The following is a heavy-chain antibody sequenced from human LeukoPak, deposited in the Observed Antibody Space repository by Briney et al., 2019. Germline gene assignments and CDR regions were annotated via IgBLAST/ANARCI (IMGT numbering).Heavy chain of an antibody. D-gene: IGHD5-18*01. Sequence: GGSLRLSCGASGFSFSSYWMHWVRQAPGKGLVWVSRISSDGSIINYADSVKGRFTISRDNSKNTLYLQMNSLRAEDTAVYYCARAGVGYSYGSVDYWGQETLVTVSS. CDR1: GFSFSSYW. CDR3: ARAGVGYSYGSVDY. V-gene: IGHV3-74*01. J-gene: IGHJ4*02. CDR2: ISSDGSII.